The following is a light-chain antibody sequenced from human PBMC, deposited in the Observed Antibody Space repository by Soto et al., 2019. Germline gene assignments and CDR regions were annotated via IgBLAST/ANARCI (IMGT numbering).Light chain of an antibody. J-gene: IGKJ2*01. Sequence: EIVLTQSPGTLSLSPGERATLSCRASQSVSSSYLAWYQQKPGQAPRLLIYGASSRATGIPDRFSGSGSGTDFTLTIIRLEPDDFAVYFCQHYGNSPPFTFGQGTKVEIK. CDR2: GAS. CDR3: QHYGNSPPFT. V-gene: IGKV3-20*01. CDR1: QSVSSSY.